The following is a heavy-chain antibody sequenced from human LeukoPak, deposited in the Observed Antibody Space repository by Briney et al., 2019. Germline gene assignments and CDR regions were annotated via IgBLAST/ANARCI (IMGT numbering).Heavy chain of an antibody. CDR1: GFTVSSNS. CDR2: ISGSGGST. CDR3: AKDTMTFAFDI. Sequence: PGGSLRLSCTVSGFTVSSNSMSWVRQAPGKGLEWVSAISGSGGSTYYADSVKGRFTISRDNSKNTLYLQMNSLRAEDTAVYYCAKDTMTFAFDIWGQGTMVTVSS. J-gene: IGHJ3*02. V-gene: IGHV3-23*01. D-gene: IGHD3-22*01.